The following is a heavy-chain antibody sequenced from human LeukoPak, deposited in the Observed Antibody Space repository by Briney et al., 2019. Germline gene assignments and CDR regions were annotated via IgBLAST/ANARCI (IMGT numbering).Heavy chain of an antibody. CDR2: SHNSGET. CDR1: GDSMTNYY. Sequence: PSETLSLTCTVSGDSMTNYYWSWVRQPPGKGLEWIAYSHNSGETKYNPSLESRITISVDTSKSQLSLKLSSVTAADTAVYYCAYSSSYQQHWAQGTLVTVSS. J-gene: IGHJ1*01. CDR3: AYSSSYQQH. D-gene: IGHD3-22*01. V-gene: IGHV4-59*03.